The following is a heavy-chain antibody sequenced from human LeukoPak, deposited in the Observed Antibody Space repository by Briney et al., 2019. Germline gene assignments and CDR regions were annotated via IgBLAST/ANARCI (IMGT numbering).Heavy chain of an antibody. D-gene: IGHD6-6*01. V-gene: IGHV3-48*01. J-gene: IGHJ4*02. CDR2: ISMSSSTI. Sequence: RGSLRLSCAASGYTFSSYSMNWVRQAPGKGLEWVSYISMSSSTIYYAETVKGRVTISRDTATNTLYMYMSRLRAEDTAVYYSARDSTRGSSWSRHYFDYWGQGTLVTVSS. CDR3: ARDSTRGSSWSRHYFDY. CDR1: GYTFSSYS.